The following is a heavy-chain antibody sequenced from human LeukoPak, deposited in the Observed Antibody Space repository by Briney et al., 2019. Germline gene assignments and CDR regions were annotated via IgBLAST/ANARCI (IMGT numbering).Heavy chain of an antibody. Sequence: PGGSLRLSCAASGFTFSSYSMNWVRQAPGKGLEWVSYISSSSRTIYYADSVKGRFTISRDNAKNSLYLQMNSLRAEDTAVYYCARRPNYYGSGSYHHFDYWGQGTLVTVSS. CDR2: ISSSSRTI. J-gene: IGHJ4*02. D-gene: IGHD3-10*01. CDR1: GFTFSSYS. V-gene: IGHV3-48*01. CDR3: ARRPNYYGSGSYHHFDY.